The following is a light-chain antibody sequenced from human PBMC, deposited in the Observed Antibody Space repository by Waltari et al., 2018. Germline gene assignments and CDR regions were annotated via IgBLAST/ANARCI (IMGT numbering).Light chain of an antibody. V-gene: IGKV6-21*02. CDR2: YAS. Sequence: IVLTQSPDFQSVTPKEKVTITCRASQSIGSSLHWYQQKPYQSPQILIKYASHPISGVPSRFSGSGSGTDFTLTIKSLEVEDDATYYCHQTRSLPLTFGQGTRLEI. CDR1: QSIGSS. J-gene: IGKJ5*01. CDR3: HQTRSLPLT.